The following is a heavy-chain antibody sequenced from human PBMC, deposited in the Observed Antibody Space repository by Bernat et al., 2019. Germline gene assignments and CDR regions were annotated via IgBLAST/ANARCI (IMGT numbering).Heavy chain of an antibody. CDR2: IRSKANSYAT. J-gene: IGHJ5*01. V-gene: IGHV3-73*01. CDR3: TGGEGYVS. Sequence: EVQLVESGGGLVQPGGSLTLSCAASGFTFSGSAMHWARQASGNGLEWVGRIRSKANSYATAYAASVKGRFTISRDDSKNTAYLQMNSLKTEDAAVYYCTGGEGYVSWGQGTLVTVSS. CDR1: GFTFSGSA.